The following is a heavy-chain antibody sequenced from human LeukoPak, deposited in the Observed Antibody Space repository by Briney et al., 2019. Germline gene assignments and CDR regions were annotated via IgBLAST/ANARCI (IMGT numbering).Heavy chain of an antibody. CDR2: IYYSGST. J-gene: IGHJ6*04. CDR3: ARFLKDCSSTSCYYYYGMDV. V-gene: IGHV4-59*01. Sequence: PSETLSLTCTVSGGSISSYYWSWIRQPPGKGLEWIGYIYYSGSTNYNPSLKSRVTISVVTSKNQFSLKLSSVTAADTAVYYCARFLKDCSSTSCYYYYGMDVWGKGTTVTVSS. D-gene: IGHD2-2*01. CDR1: GGSISSYY.